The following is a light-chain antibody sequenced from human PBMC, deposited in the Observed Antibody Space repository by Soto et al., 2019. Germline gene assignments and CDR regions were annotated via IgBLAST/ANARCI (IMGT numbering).Light chain of an antibody. Sequence: QSALTQPASVSGSPGQSITISCTGTSSDIGDYKYVSWYQQHPDKAPKLIIFVNSNRPSGISNRFSASKSGNTASLTISGLQHEDEAADYCSSYTSSDTPYVFGTGTKLTVL. CDR1: SSDIGDYKY. CDR2: VNS. CDR3: SSYTSSDTPYV. V-gene: IGLV2-14*01. J-gene: IGLJ1*01.